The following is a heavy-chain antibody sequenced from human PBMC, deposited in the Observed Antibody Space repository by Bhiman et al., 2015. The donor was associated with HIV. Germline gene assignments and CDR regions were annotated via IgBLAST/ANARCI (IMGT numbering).Heavy chain of an antibody. CDR3: AREPGGTTEGRFDY. CDR1: GFTFSSYT. CDR2: LSGSSGYV. V-gene: IGHV3-21*03. D-gene: IGHD1-7*01. Sequence: VQLVESGGGVAQPGRSLRLSCAASGFTFSSYTMNWVRQAPGKGLEWVSSLSGSSGYVYYADSVKGRFTISRDNAKNSLSLQMNSLRAEDTAVYYCAREPGGTTEGRFDYWGQGTLVTVSS. J-gene: IGHJ4*02.